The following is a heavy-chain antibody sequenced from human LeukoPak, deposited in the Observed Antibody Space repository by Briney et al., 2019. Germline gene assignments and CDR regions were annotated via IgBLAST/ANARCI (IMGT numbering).Heavy chain of an antibody. D-gene: IGHD6-13*01. CDR1: GFTFSSYS. Sequence: GGSLRLFCAASGFTFSSYSMNWVRQAPGKGLEWVSSISSSSSYIYYADSVKGRFTISRDNAKNSLYLQMNSLRAEDTAVYYCARSREGGIAAAGSNAFDIWGQGTMVTVSS. J-gene: IGHJ3*02. CDR2: ISSSSSYI. V-gene: IGHV3-21*01. CDR3: ARSREGGIAAAGSNAFDI.